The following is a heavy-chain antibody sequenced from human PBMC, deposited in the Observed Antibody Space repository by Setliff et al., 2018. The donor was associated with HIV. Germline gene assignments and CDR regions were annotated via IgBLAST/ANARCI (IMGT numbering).Heavy chain of an antibody. D-gene: IGHD4-17*01. Sequence: ASVKVSCKASGGSFSSFGVNWVREDPGQGLEWMGGVIPMYITVNYAQKFQGRVTITTDESTSTAYMELSGLRSEDTAVYYCAKDDYGDYGSSYYFGMDVWGQGTTVTVSS. CDR2: VIPMYITV. V-gene: IGHV1-69*05. CDR3: AKDDYGDYGSSYYFGMDV. CDR1: GGSFSSFG. J-gene: IGHJ6*02.